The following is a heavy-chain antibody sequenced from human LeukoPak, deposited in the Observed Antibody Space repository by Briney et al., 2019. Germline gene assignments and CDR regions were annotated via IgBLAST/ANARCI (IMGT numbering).Heavy chain of an antibody. CDR2: IYHSGST. D-gene: IGHD3-22*01. J-gene: IGHJ4*02. Sequence: SGTLSLTCAVSGGSISSSNWWSWVRQPPGKGLEWIGEIYHSGSTNYNPSLKSRVTISVDTSKNQFSLKLSSVTAADTAVYYCASDESSGYYVDYWGQGTLVTVSS. V-gene: IGHV4-4*02. CDR1: GGSISSSNW. CDR3: ASDESSGYYVDY.